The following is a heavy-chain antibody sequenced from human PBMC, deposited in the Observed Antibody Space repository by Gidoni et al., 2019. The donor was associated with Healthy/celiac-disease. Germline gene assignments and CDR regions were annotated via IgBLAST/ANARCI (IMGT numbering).Heavy chain of an antibody. CDR1: GGSISSSSYY. CDR2: IYYSGST. V-gene: IGHV4-39*01. D-gene: IGHD3-22*01. CDR3: ARHQKPYDSSGNFDY. Sequence: QLQLQESGPGLVKPSETLSLPCTVPGGSISSSSYYWGWSRQPPGKGLEWIGSIYYSGSTYYNPSLKSRVTISVDTSKNQFSLKLSSVTAADTAVYYCARHQKPYDSSGNFDYWGQGTLVTVSS. J-gene: IGHJ4*02.